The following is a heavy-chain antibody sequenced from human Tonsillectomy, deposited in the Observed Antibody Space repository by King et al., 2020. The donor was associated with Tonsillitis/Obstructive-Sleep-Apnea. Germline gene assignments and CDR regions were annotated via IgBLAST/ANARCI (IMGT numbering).Heavy chain of an antibody. J-gene: IGHJ5*02. CDR1: GYSFTSYW. Sequence: QLVQSGAEVKKPGESLRISCKGSGYSFTSYWISWVRQMPGKGLEWIGRIDPSDSYTNYSPSFQGHVTISADKSISTAYLQWSSLKASDTAMYYCARLDCSSSSCYMGGWFDPWGQGTLVTVSS. D-gene: IGHD2-2*02. V-gene: IGHV5-10-1*03. CDR2: IDPSDSYT. CDR3: ARLDCSSSSCYMGGWFDP.